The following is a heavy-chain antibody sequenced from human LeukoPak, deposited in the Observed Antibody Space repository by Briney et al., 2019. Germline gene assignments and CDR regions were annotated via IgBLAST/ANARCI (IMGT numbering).Heavy chain of an antibody. V-gene: IGHV3-48*04. Sequence: GGSLRLSCAASGFTFSSYSMNWVRQAPGKGQEWVSYISSSSTIYYADSVKGRFTISRDNAKNSLYLQMNSLRAEDTAVYYCARVGQWLAIDYWGQGTLVTVSS. D-gene: IGHD6-19*01. CDR3: ARVGQWLAIDY. CDR2: ISSSSTI. J-gene: IGHJ4*02. CDR1: GFTFSSYS.